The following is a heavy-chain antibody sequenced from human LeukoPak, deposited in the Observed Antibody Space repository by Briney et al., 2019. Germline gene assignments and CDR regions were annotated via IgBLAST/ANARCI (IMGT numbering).Heavy chain of an antibody. V-gene: IGHV3-23*01. CDR3: AKPPTVTTIRFDP. CDR2: ISGSGGGT. D-gene: IGHD4-17*01. Sequence: GGSLRLSCAASGFTFSSYAMSWVRQAPGKGLEWVSDISGSGGGTYYADSVKGRFTISRDNSKNTLYLQMNSLRAEDTAVYYCAKPPTVTTIRFDPWGQGTLVTVSS. CDR1: GFTFSSYA. J-gene: IGHJ5*02.